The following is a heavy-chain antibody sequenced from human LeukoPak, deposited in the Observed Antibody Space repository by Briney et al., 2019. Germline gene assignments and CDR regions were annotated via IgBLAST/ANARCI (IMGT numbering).Heavy chain of an antibody. CDR2: ISAYNGNT. V-gene: IGHV1-18*04. Sequence: ASVKVSCKASGYTFTGYYMHWVRQAPGQGLEWMGWISAYNGNTNYAQKLQGRVTMTTDTSTSTAYMELRSLRSDDTAVYYCARGTGSETAAAGTWGQGTLVTVSS. D-gene: IGHD6-13*01. CDR1: GYTFTGYY. CDR3: ARGTGSETAAAGT. J-gene: IGHJ4*02.